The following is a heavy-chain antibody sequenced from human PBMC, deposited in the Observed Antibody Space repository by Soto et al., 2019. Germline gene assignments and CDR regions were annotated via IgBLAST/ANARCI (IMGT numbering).Heavy chain of an antibody. Sequence: QVQLVQSGAEVKKPGSSVKVSCKASGGTFSSYAISWVRQAPGQGLEWMGGIIPIFGTANYAQKFQGRVTITADESTSPAYMELSSLRSEDTAVYYCARERGIAARPRPALGRSFDIWGQGTMVTVSS. D-gene: IGHD6-6*01. CDR2: IIPIFGTA. CDR1: GGTFSSYA. V-gene: IGHV1-69*01. CDR3: ARERGIAARPRPALGRSFDI. J-gene: IGHJ3*02.